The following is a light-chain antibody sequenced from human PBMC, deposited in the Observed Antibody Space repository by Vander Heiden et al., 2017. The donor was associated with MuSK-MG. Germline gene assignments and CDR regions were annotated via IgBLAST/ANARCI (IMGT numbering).Light chain of an antibody. Sequence: EILLTQSPATLSVSPGGSATLSCRASQSVSSNLAWYQQKPGQAPRLLIYGASTRATGIPARFSGSGSGTEFTLTISSLQSEDVAVYYCQQYNNWPKTFGQGTKVEIK. CDR3: QQYNNWPKT. CDR1: QSVSSN. CDR2: GAS. J-gene: IGKJ1*01. V-gene: IGKV3-15*01.